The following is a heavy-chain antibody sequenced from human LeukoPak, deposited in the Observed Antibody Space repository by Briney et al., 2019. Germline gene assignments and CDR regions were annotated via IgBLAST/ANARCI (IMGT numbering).Heavy chain of an antibody. J-gene: IGHJ4*02. CDR1: GYTFTSYG. CDR2: ISAYNGNT. CDR3: ARVSRQWRPFDY. D-gene: IGHD6-19*01. Sequence: ASVRVSCKASGYTFTSYGISWVRQAPGQGLEWMGWISAYNGNTNYAQKLQGRVTMTTDTSTSTAYMELRSLRSDDTAVYYCARVSRQWRPFDYWGQGTLVTVSS. V-gene: IGHV1-18*01.